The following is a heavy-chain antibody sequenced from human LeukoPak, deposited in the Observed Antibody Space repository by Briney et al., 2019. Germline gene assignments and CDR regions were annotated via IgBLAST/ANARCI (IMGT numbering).Heavy chain of an antibody. CDR3: ARDGVVGATDY. CDR2: ISSSSSYI. Sequence: GGSLSLSCAASGFTFSSYSMNWVRQAPGKGLEWVSSISSSSSYIYYADSVKGRFTISRDNAKNSLYLQMNSLRAEDTAVYYCARDGVVGATDYWGQGTLVTVSS. J-gene: IGHJ4*02. CDR1: GFTFSSYS. V-gene: IGHV3-21*01. D-gene: IGHD1-26*01.